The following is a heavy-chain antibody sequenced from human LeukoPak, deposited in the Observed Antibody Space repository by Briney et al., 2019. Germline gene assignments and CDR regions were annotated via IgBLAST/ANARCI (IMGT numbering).Heavy chain of an antibody. CDR3: AREAVAGEIDY. V-gene: IGHV3-21*01. CDR1: GFTFSSYI. CDR2: ISSSSSYI. Sequence: GGSLRLSCAASGFTFSSYIMNLVRQAPGKLLEWVSSISSSSSYIYYADSVKGRFTISRDNAKNSLYQQMNGLTSEDTTVYYCAREAVAGEIDYWGQGTLVTVSS. D-gene: IGHD6-19*01. J-gene: IGHJ4*02.